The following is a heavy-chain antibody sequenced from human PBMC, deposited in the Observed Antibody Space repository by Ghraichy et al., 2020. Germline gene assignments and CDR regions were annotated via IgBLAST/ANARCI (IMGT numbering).Heavy chain of an antibody. J-gene: IGHJ4*02. V-gene: IGHV3-7*01. D-gene: IGHD5-18*01. CDR2: MNQDGSEK. CDR1: GFTFSTYW. CDR3: VRDRGYSQFDY. Sequence: GGSLRLSCAASGFTFSTYWMSWVRQAPGKGLEWVANMNQDGSEKNYVDSVKGRFTISRDNAKNSLYLQMNSLRAEDTAVYYCVRDRGYSQFDYWGQGTLVTVSS.